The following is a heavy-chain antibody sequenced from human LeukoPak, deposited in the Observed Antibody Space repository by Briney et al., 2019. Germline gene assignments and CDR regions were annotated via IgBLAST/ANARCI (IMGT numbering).Heavy chain of an antibody. D-gene: IGHD1-14*01. CDR3: ARGAGGRARNWFDP. CDR2: MNPNSGNT. J-gene: IGHJ5*02. V-gene: IGHV1-8*03. Sequence: GASVKVSCKASGYTFTSYDINWVRQATGQGLEWMGWMNPNSGNTGYAQRFQGRVTITRNTSISTAYMELSSLRSEDTAVYYCARGAGGRARNWFDPWGQGTLVTVSS. CDR1: GYTFTSYD.